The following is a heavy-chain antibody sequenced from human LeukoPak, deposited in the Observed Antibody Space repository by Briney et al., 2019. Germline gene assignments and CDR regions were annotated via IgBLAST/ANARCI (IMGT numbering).Heavy chain of an antibody. D-gene: IGHD3-10*01. CDR2: INSDGSSA. V-gene: IGHV3-74*01. Sequence: SGGSLRLSCAASGFTLSSYWMHWVRQAPGKGLVWVSRINSDGSSASYADSVKGRFSISRGNAKNTLCLQMNSLRAEDTAVYYCARGGSDYYGSGSYLWYFDLWGRGTLVTVSS. CDR1: GFTLSSYW. J-gene: IGHJ2*01. CDR3: ARGGSDYYGSGSYLWYFDL.